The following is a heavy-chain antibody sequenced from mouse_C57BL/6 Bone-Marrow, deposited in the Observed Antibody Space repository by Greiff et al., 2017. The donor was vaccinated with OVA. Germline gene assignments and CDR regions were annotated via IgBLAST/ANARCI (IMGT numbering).Heavy chain of an antibody. CDR2: ISSGSSTI. CDR1: GFTFSDYG. J-gene: IGHJ2*01. V-gene: IGHV5-17*01. D-gene: IGHD2-4*01. CDR3: ARGYDYYFDY. Sequence: DVKLQESGGGLVKPGGSLKLSCAASGFTFSDYGMHWVRQAPEKGLEWVAYISSGSSTIYYADTVKGRFTISRDNAKNTLFLQMTSLRSEDTAMYYCARGYDYYFDYWGQGTTLTVSS.